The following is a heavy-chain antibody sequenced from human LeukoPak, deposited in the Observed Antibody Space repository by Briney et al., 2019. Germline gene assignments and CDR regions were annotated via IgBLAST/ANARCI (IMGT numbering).Heavy chain of an antibody. J-gene: IGHJ4*02. Sequence: SVKVSCKASGGTFSSYAISWVRQAPGQGLEWMGGIIPIFGTANYAQKFQGRVTITADESTSTAYMELSSLRSEDTAVYYCARGAQDTAMVTPLDYWGQGTLVTVSS. V-gene: IGHV1-69*13. CDR1: GGTFSSYA. CDR2: IIPIFGTA. CDR3: ARGAQDTAMVTPLDY. D-gene: IGHD5-18*01.